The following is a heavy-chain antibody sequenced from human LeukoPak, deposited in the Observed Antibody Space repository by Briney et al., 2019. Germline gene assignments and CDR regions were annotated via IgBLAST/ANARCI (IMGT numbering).Heavy chain of an antibody. CDR1: GYTFIGYY. CDR3: ARVAHPSSADGSVRVVGDY. J-gene: IGHJ4*02. CDR2: LNSNSGVT. V-gene: IGHV1-2*06. Sequence: ASVKVSCKASGYTFIGYYSHWVRQAPGQGLEWMGRLNSNSGVTNYAQQFQGRVTMTRDTSISTAYMELSRLRSDDTAVYYCARVAHPSSADGSVRVVGDYWGQGTLVTVSS. D-gene: IGHD3-22*01.